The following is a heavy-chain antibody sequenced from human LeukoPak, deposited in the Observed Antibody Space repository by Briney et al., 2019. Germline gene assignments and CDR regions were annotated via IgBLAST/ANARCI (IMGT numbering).Heavy chain of an antibody. CDR2: FYTSGTP. CDR1: GGSISRGSYF. V-gene: IGHV4-61*02. D-gene: IGHD2-21*01. CDR3: ARGGIPDY. Sequence: PSQTLSLTCTVSGGSISRGSYFWSWIRQPAGKGLEWIGRFYTSGTPNYNPSLKSRVTISVDTSRNQFSLKLSSVTAADTAMYYCARGGIPDYWGQGILVTVSS. J-gene: IGHJ4*02.